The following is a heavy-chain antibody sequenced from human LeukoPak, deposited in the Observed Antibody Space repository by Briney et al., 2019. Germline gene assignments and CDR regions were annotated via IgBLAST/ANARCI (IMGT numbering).Heavy chain of an antibody. CDR2: IYYTGST. J-gene: IGHJ5*02. D-gene: IGHD2-15*01. V-gene: IGHV4-59*12. Sequence: SETLSLTCTVPGGSISRDFWSWIRQPPGKGLEWIGYIYYTGSTNYNPSLKSRVTISLDTSKNQFSLKLSSVTAADTAVYYCARNVPVVVAATKSGDWFDPWGQGTLVTVSS. CDR3: ARNVPVVVAATKSGDWFDP. CDR1: GGSISRDF.